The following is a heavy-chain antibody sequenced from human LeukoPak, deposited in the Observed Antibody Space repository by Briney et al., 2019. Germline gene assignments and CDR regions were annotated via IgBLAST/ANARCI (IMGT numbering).Heavy chain of an antibody. J-gene: IGHJ4*02. CDR3: ARGRIQLWFGFDY. CDR2: INHSGST. V-gene: IGHV4-34*01. Sequence: PSETLSLTCAVYGGSFSGYYWSWIRRPPGKGLEWIGEINHSGSTNYNPSLKSRVTISVDTSKNQFSLKLSSVTAADTAVYYCARGRIQLWFGFDYWGQGTLVTVSS. D-gene: IGHD5-18*01. CDR1: GGSFSGYY.